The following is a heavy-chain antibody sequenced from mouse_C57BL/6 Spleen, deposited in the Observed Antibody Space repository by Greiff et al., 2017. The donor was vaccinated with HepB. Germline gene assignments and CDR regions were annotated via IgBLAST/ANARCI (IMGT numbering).Heavy chain of an antibody. CDR1: GFTFSSYG. CDR2: ISSGGSYT. Sequence: EVKVVESGGDLVKPGGSLKLSCAASGFTFSSYGMSWVRQTPDKRLEWVATISSGGSYTYYPDSVKGRFTISRDNAKNTLYLQMSSLKSEDTAMYYCARRVSGDFDVWGTGTTVTVSS. D-gene: IGHD4-1*01. CDR3: ARRVSGDFDV. J-gene: IGHJ1*03. V-gene: IGHV5-6*02.